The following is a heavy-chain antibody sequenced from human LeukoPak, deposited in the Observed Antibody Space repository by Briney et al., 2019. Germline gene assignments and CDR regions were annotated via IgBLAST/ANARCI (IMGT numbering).Heavy chain of an antibody. V-gene: IGHV3-74*01. CDR3: ARLVGIPGY. CDR2: INTDGSST. J-gene: IGHJ4*02. D-gene: IGHD2-2*01. Sequence: GGSLRLSCAASGFTLSSYWMHWVRQAPGKGLVWVSRINTDGSSTNYADSVKGRFTVSRDNAKNTVYLQMNSLRAEDTAVYYCARLVGIPGYWGQGTLVTVSS. CDR1: GFTLSSYW.